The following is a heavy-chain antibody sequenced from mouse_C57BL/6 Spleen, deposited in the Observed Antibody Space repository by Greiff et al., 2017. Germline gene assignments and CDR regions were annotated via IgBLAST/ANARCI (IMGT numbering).Heavy chain of an antibody. CDR3: AREGYDSWFAY. V-gene: IGHV1-82*01. CDR2: IYPGDGDT. D-gene: IGHD2-4*01. Sequence: VQLVESGPELVKPGASVKISCKASGYAFSSSWMNWVKQRPGKGLEWIVRIYPGDGDTNYNGKFKGKATLTADKSSSTAYMQLSSLTSEDSAVYFCAREGYDSWFAYWGQGTLVTVSA. CDR1: GYAFSSSW. J-gene: IGHJ3*01.